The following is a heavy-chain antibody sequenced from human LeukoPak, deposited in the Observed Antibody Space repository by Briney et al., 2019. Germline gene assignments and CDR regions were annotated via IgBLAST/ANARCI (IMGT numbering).Heavy chain of an antibody. V-gene: IGHV4-59*01. CDR2: IYYSGST. J-gene: IGHJ4*01. D-gene: IGHD1-26*01. CDR3: ARLGGSPWY. Sequence: SETLSLTCTVSGGSISGYYWSWIRQPPGKGLEWIGYIYYSGSTNYNPSLKSRVTISVDTSKSQFFLKLSSVTAADTAVYYCARLGGSPWYWGQGTRVTVSS. CDR1: GGSISGYY.